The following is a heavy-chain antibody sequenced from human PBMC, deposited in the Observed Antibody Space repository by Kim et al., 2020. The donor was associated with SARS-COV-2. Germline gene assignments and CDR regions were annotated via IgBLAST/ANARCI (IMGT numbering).Heavy chain of an antibody. D-gene: IGHD3-10*01. CDR3: ASNLWFGELLFVRDYYYGMDV. Sequence: GGSLRLSCAASGFTVSSNYMSWVRQAPGKGLEWVSVIYSGGSTYYADSVKGRFTISRDNSKNTLYLQMNSLRAEDTAVYYCASNLWFGELLFVRDYYYGMDVWGQGTTVTVSS. CDR1: GFTVSSNY. V-gene: IGHV3-53*01. J-gene: IGHJ6*02. CDR2: IYSGGST.